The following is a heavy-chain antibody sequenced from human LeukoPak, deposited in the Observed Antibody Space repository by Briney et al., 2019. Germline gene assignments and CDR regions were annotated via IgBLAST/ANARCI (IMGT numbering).Heavy chain of an antibody. D-gene: IGHD3-10*01. CDR1: GFTFTSSA. CDR2: IVVGSGNT. Sequence: AASVKVSCKASGFTFTSSAMQWVRQARGQRLEWIGWIVVGSGNTNYAQKFQERVTITRDMSTGTAYMELSSLRSEDTAVYYCAAVPYYYGSGSSPPDYWGQGTLVTVSS. V-gene: IGHV1-58*02. J-gene: IGHJ4*02. CDR3: AAVPYYYGSGSSPPDY.